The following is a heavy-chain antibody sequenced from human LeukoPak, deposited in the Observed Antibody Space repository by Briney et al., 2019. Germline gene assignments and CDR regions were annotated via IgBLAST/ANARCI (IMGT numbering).Heavy chain of an antibody. Sequence: SETLSLTCAVYGGSFSGYYWSWIRQPPGKGLEWIGEINHSGSTNYNPFLKSRVTISVDTSKNQFSLKLSSVTAADTAVYYCARGGRLLWFGESPRGIDAFDIWGQGTMVTVSS. CDR2: INHSGST. D-gene: IGHD3-10*01. CDR1: GGSFSGYY. CDR3: ARGGRLLWFGESPRGIDAFDI. J-gene: IGHJ3*02. V-gene: IGHV4-34*01.